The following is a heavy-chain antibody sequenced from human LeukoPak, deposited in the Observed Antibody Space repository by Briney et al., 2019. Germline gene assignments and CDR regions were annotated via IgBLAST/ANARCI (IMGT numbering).Heavy chain of an antibody. D-gene: IGHD2-15*01. V-gene: IGHV1-69*13. CDR2: IIPIFGTA. CDR3: ARGGYCSGGSCYASVDY. J-gene: IGHJ4*02. CDR1: GGTFSSYA. Sequence: ASVKVSCKASGGTFSSYAISWVRQAPGQGLEWMGGIIPIFGTANYAQKFQGRVTITADESTSTAYMELGSLRSEDTAVYYCARGGYCSGGSCYASVDYWGQGTLVTVSS.